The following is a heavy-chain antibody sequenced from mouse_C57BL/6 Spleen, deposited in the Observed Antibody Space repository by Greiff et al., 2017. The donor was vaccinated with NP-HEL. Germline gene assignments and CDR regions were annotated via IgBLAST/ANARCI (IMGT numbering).Heavy chain of an antibody. D-gene: IGHD1-1*01. J-gene: IGHJ2*01. V-gene: IGHV5-9*01. Sequence: DVQLVESGGGLVKPGGSLKLSCAASGFTFSSYTMSWVRQTPEKRLEWVANISGGGGNTYYPDSVKGRFTISRDNANNTLYLQMSSMRSDDAALYYCARQTRSYYRYYFDYWGQGTTLTVSS. CDR2: ISGGGGNT. CDR1: GFTFSSYT. CDR3: ARQTRSYYRYYFDY.